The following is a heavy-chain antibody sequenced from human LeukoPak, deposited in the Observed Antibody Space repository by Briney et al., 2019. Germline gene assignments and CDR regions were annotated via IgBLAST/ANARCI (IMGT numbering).Heavy chain of an antibody. CDR1: GFTFSSYN. D-gene: IGHD6-13*01. V-gene: IGHV3-21*01. CDR3: ARDAIAAAGFYYFDY. CDR2: ISSSSSYI. J-gene: IGHJ4*02. Sequence: GGSLRLSYAASGFTFSSYNINWVRLAPGKGLEWVSSISSSSSYIYYADSVKGRFTISRDNAKNSLFLQMNSLRAEDTAVYYCARDAIAAAGFYYFDYWGQGTLVTVSS.